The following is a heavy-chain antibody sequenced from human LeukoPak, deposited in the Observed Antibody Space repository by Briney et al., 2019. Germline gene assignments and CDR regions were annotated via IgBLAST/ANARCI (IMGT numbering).Heavy chain of an antibody. CDR1: GGSISSYY. D-gene: IGHD6-13*01. J-gene: IGHJ4*02. Sequence: SETLSLTCTVSGGSISSYYWSWIRQPPGKGLEWIGYIYYSGSTNYNPSLKSRVTISVDTSKNQFSLKLSSVTAADTAVYYCARSRLYSSSWYYFDYWGQGTLVTVSS. CDR3: ARSRLYSSSWYYFDY. CDR2: IYYSGST. V-gene: IGHV4-59*08.